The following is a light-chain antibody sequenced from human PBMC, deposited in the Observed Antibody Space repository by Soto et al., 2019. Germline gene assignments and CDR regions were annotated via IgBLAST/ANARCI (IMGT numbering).Light chain of an antibody. Sequence: EIVLTQSPATLSLSPGERATLSCRASQSVSSYLAWYQQKPGQAPRLLIYDASNRATGIPARFSGSGSGTDFTLTISSLEPEDFAFYYCQQRSNWLLTFGGGTKVELK. CDR2: DAS. J-gene: IGKJ4*01. CDR3: QQRSNWLLT. V-gene: IGKV3-11*01. CDR1: QSVSSY.